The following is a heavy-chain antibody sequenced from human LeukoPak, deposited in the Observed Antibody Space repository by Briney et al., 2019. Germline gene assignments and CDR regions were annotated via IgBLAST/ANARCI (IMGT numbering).Heavy chain of an antibody. D-gene: IGHD2-2*01. CDR1: GYTFTGYY. CDR2: INPNSGGT. V-gene: IGHV1-2*02. Sequence: ASVKVSCKASGYTFTGYYMHWVRQAPGQGLEWMGWINPNSGGTNYAQKFQGRVTMTRDTSISTAYMELSRLRSDDTAVYYCARAPRPLIVVVPAAIYWFDPWGQGTLVTVSS. CDR3: ARAPRPLIVVVPAAIYWFDP. J-gene: IGHJ5*02.